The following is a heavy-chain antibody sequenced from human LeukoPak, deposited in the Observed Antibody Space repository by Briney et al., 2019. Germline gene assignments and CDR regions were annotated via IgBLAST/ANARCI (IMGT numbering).Heavy chain of an antibody. D-gene: IGHD6-19*01. V-gene: IGHV4-34*01. Sequence: SETLSLTCAVYGGSFSGYCWSWIRQPPGKGLEWIGEINHSGSTNYNPSLKSRVTISVDTSKNQFSLKLSSVTAADTAVYYCARGVRQWLAHGVDYWGQGTLVTVSS. J-gene: IGHJ4*02. CDR3: ARGVRQWLAHGVDY. CDR2: INHSGST. CDR1: GGSFSGYC.